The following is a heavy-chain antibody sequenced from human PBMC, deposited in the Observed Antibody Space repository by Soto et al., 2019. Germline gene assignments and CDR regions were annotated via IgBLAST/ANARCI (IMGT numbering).Heavy chain of an antibody. V-gene: IGHV3-53*04. CDR1: GIPVSSNY. CDR2: LHGGGDT. CDR3: ARDGPYYYASRMDV. Sequence: EVQLVESGGGLVQPGWSLRLSCAASGIPVSSNYMTWVRQAPGKGREWVSVLHGGGDTYYANSVKGRFTISRHDSTKTLFLQMNSLTAEDTDVYYCARDGPYYYASRMDVWGQGTTVTVSS. J-gene: IGHJ6*02. D-gene: IGHD3-10*01.